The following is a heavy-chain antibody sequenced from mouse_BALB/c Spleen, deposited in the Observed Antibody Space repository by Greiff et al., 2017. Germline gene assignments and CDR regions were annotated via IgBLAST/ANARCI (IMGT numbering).Heavy chain of an antibody. CDR3: ARDGYFDY. CDR1: GYSITSDYA. J-gene: IGHJ2*01. V-gene: IGHV3-2*02. Sequence: ESGPGLVKPSQSLSLTCTVTGYSITSDYAWNWIRQFPGNKLEWMGYISYSGSTSYNPSLKSRISITRDTSKNQFFLQLNSVTTEDTATYYCARDGYFDYWGQGTTLTVSS. CDR2: ISYSGST.